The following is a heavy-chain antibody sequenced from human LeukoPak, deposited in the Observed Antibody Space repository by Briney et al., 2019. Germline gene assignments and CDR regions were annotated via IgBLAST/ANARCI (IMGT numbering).Heavy chain of an antibody. CDR2: IFRGGST. D-gene: IGHD5-24*01. CDR3: ARDWEMATNDGWAGDVFDM. Sequence: SETLSLTCTVPGGPISSYSWSWIRQPAGKELEWIGRIFRGGSTNNNPSLKSRVTISVDTSKNQFSLRLYSVTAADTAVYYCARDWEMATNDGWAGDVFDMWGQGTKVTVSS. CDR1: GGPISSYS. J-gene: IGHJ3*02. V-gene: IGHV4-4*07.